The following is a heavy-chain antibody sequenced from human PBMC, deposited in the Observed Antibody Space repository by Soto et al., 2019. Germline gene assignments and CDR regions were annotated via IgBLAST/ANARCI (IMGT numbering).Heavy chain of an antibody. Sequence: ASAKVSCKASGVTFSSYAISWVRQAPVQGLELMGWISAYDGKTTYAEKFQGRVTMTTDASTSTAYMELRSLRSDDTAVYYCARDPHEYWTSYWFDPWGQGTLVNVSS. CDR1: GVTFSSYA. V-gene: IGHV1-18*01. CDR2: ISAYDGKT. CDR3: ARDPHEYWTSYWFDP. D-gene: IGHD3-3*01. J-gene: IGHJ5*02.